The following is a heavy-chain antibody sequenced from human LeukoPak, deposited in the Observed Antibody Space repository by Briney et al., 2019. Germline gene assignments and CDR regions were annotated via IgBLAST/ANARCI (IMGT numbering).Heavy chain of an antibody. CDR3: ARGGLLWFGESPSDAFDI. V-gene: IGHV4-4*07. D-gene: IGHD3-10*01. CDR1: GGSISSYY. CDR2: IYTSGST. Sequence: SETLSLTCTVSGGSISSYYLSWIRQPAGKGLEWIGRIYTSGSTNYNPSLKSRVTMSVDTSKHQFSLKLSSVTAADTAVYYCARGGLLWFGESPSDAFDIWGQGTMVTVSS. J-gene: IGHJ3*02.